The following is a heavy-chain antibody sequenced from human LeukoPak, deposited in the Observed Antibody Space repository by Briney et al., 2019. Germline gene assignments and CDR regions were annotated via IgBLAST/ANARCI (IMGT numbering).Heavy chain of an antibody. CDR3: AKPHSSSWTSFDY. CDR1: GFTFSSSW. D-gene: IGHD6-13*01. V-gene: IGHV3-23*01. Sequence: PGGSLRLSCAASGFTFSSSWMSWVRQAPGRGLEWVSAIIGSGGSTYYADSVKGRFTISRDNSKNTLYLQMNSLRAEDTAVYYCAKPHSSSWTSFDYWGQGTLVTVSS. CDR2: IIGSGGST. J-gene: IGHJ4*02.